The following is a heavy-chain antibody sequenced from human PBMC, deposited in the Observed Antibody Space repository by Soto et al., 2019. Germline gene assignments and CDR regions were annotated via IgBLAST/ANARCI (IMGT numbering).Heavy chain of an antibody. CDR3: ARGQSSSWGDYYYGMDV. J-gene: IGHJ6*02. D-gene: IGHD6-6*01. CDR2: ISSSSSYT. CDR1: LFAFSDYY. Sequence: GSLRLACASSLFAFSDYYISCIRQAPWKWLEWVSYISSSSSYTNYSDSVKVRFTISRDNAKNSLYLQMNSLRAEDTAVYYCARGQSSSWGDYYYGMDVWGQGTTVTVS. V-gene: IGHV3-11*06.